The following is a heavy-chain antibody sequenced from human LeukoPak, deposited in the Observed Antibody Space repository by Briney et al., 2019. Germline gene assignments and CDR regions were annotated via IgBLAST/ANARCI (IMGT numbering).Heavy chain of an antibody. CDR3: ARDNVDDILTGTLGP. J-gene: IGHJ5*02. D-gene: IGHD3-9*01. CDR2: INPNSGGT. CDR1: GYTFTGYY. V-gene: IGHV1-2*02. Sequence: ASVKVSCKASGYTFTGYYMHWVRQAPGQGLEWMGWINPNSGGTNYAQKFQGRVTMTRDTSISTAYMGLSRLRSDDTAVYYCARDNVDDILTGTLGPWGQGTLVTVSS.